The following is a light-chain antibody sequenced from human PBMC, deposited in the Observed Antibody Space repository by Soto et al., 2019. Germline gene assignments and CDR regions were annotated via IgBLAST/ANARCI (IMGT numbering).Light chain of an antibody. Sequence: DIVFTQSPGTLSFSPGERASLSCRASQSVSSGHLAWYQQKPGQAPRLLIYGASSRATGIPDRFSGSGSGTDFTLTISRLEPEDYAVYYCQQYGHSLWTFGQGTNVDIK. V-gene: IGKV3-20*01. CDR2: GAS. CDR3: QQYGHSLWT. CDR1: QSVSSGH. J-gene: IGKJ1*01.